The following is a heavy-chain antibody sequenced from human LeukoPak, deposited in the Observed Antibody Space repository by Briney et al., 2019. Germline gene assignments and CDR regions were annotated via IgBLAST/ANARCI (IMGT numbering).Heavy chain of an antibody. J-gene: IGHJ4*02. D-gene: IGHD5-12*01. CDR3: ARGRVYSGYDFNPFDY. Sequence: SETLSLTCTVSGGSISSSSYYWGWIRQPPGKGLEWIGSIYYSGSTYYNPSLKSRVTISVDTSKNQFSLKLGSVTAADTAVYYCARGRVYSGYDFNPFDYWGQGTLVTVSS. CDR1: GGSISSSSYY. CDR2: IYYSGST. V-gene: IGHV4-39*07.